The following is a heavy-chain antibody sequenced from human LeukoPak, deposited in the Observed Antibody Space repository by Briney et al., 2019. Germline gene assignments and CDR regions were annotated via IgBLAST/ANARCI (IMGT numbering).Heavy chain of an antibody. CDR1: GDSISSGTYY. Sequence: SETLSLTCTVSGDSISSGTYYWGWIRQPAGQGLEWIGRIYTTGSTYYNPSLTSRVTMSVDTSRNRFSLRLSSVTAADTAVYYCARERRLGKSFDSWGQGTLVTVSS. CDR2: IYTTGST. D-gene: IGHD7-27*01. CDR3: ARERRLGKSFDS. V-gene: IGHV4-61*02. J-gene: IGHJ4*02.